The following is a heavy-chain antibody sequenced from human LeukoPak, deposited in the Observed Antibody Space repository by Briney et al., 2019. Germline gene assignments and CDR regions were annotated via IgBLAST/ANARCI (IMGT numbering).Heavy chain of an antibody. J-gene: IGHJ3*02. CDR1: GGSISSGDYY. CDR3: ARVPRRREPLVDAFDI. Sequence: PSETLSLTCTVSGGSISSGDYYWSWIRQPPGKGLEWIGYIYYSGSTYYNPSLKSRVTISVDTSKNQFSLKLSSVTAADTAVYYCARVPRRREPLVDAFDIWGQGTMVTVSS. D-gene: IGHD6-6*01. CDR2: IYYSGST. V-gene: IGHV4-30-4*08.